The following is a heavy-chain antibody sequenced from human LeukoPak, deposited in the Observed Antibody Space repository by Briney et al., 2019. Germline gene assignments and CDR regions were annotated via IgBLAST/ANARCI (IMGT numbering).Heavy chain of an antibody. V-gene: IGHV4-30-4*08. CDR1: GGSISSGDYY. CDR2: IYYSGST. CDR3: ARAALKSGEDY. D-gene: IGHD1-14*01. J-gene: IGHJ4*02. Sequence: TLSLTCTVSGGSISSGDYYWSWIRQPPGKGLEWIGYIYYSGSTYYNPSLKSRVTISVDTSKNQFSLKLSSVTAADTAVYYCARAALKSGEDYWGQGTLVTVSS.